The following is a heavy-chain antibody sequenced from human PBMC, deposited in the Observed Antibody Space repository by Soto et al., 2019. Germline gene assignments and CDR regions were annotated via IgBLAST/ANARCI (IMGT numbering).Heavy chain of an antibody. V-gene: IGHV4-39*01. D-gene: IGHD1-26*01. CDR1: DDSISSRTYY. J-gene: IGHJ1*01. CDR3: ARAAYSGSPIDH. Sequence: QMQLQESGPGLLEPSETLSLTCTVSDDSISSRTYYWAWIRQPPGKGLEWIGYLYHSGSTYYAPSVTSRATFSVETSKKQLSLKLSSVTAADTAFSSCARAAYSGSPIDHWGQGTLVTVSP. CDR2: LYHSGST.